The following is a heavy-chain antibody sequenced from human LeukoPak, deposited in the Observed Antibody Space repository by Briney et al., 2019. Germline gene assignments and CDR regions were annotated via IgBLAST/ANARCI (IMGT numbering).Heavy chain of an antibody. CDR2: INSDGSST. CDR3: ARDPYDFWSGYPDY. V-gene: IGHV3-74*01. D-gene: IGHD3-3*01. CDR1: GFTFSSYW. Sequence: GGSLRLSCAASGFTFSSYWMHWVRQAPGKGLVWVSRINSDGSSTSYADSVKGRFTISRDKAKNTLYLQMNSLRAEDTAVYYCARDPYDFWSGYPDYWGQGTLVTGSS. J-gene: IGHJ4*02.